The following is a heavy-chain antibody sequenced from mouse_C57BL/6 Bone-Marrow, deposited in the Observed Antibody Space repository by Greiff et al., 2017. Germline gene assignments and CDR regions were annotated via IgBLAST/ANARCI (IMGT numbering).Heavy chain of an antibody. CDR2: IDPEDGET. J-gene: IGHJ2*01. CDR1: GFNIKDYY. V-gene: IGHV14-2*01. Sequence: EVHLVESGAELVKPGASVKLSCTASGFNIKDYYIHWVKQRTEQGLEWIGRIDPEDGETKYAPKFQDKATITADTSYNTAYLQLSSLTSEDTAVYYCTRSLIDYVTNYWGQGTTLTVSS. CDR3: TRSLIDYVTNY. D-gene: IGHD2-12*01.